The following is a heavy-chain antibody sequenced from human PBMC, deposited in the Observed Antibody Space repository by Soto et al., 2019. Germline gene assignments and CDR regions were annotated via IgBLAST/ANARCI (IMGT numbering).Heavy chain of an antibody. J-gene: IGHJ4*02. D-gene: IGHD3-3*02. CDR3: ATLAADF. CDR2: VYWDDDK. V-gene: IGHV2-5*02. Sequence: ITLEESGRSLVKPTETLTLTCTFSGFSLTTGVGVGWLRQPPGTALEWLALVYWDDDKHYTPSLMSRLTITMDISKDQVVLTTTNMDHVDTATYFCATLAADFWGAGTLVTVSS. CDR1: GFSLTTGVG.